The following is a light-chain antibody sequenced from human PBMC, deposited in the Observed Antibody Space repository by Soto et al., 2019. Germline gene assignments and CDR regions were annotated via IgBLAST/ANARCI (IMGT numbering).Light chain of an antibody. Sequence: QAVVTQPASVSGSPGQSIAISCTGTSSDVGGYNYVSWYQQHPGKAPKLMIYEVSNRPSGVSDRFSGSKSGNTASLTISGLQAEDGADYYCSSYATNRDVVFGGGTKLTVL. CDR3: SSYATNRDVV. CDR1: SSDVGGYNY. J-gene: IGLJ2*01. V-gene: IGLV2-14*01. CDR2: EVS.